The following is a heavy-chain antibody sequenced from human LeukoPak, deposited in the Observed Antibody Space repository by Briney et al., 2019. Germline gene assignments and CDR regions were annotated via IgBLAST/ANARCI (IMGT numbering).Heavy chain of an antibody. CDR3: AKDCLDTAMVPHLHYYMDV. J-gene: IGHJ6*03. CDR2: ISGSGGST. D-gene: IGHD5-18*01. V-gene: IGHV3-23*01. Sequence: GGSLRLSCAASGFTFSSYAMSWVRQAPGKGLEWVSAISGSGGSTYYADSVKGRFTISRDNSKNTLYLQMNSLRAEDTAVYYCAKDCLDTAMVPHLHYYMDVWGKGTTVTVSS. CDR1: GFTFSSYA.